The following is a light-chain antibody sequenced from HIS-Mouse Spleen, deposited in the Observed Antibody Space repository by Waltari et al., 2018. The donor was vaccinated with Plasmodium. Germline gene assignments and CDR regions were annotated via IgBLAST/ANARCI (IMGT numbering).Light chain of an antibody. CDR1: SSDVGSYNL. CDR3: CSYAGSSTFVV. Sequence: QSALTQPASVSGSPGQSITISCTGTSSDVGSYNLVSWYQQHPGKAPKRMIYEGSKRPSGVSNRFSGSKHGNTASLTISGLQAEDEADYYCCSYAGSSTFVVFGGGTKLTVL. CDR2: EGS. V-gene: IGLV2-23*03. J-gene: IGLJ2*01.